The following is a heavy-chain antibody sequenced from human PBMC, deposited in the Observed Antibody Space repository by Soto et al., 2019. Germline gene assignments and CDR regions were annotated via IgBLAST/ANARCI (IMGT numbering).Heavy chain of an antibody. V-gene: IGHV1-69*06. J-gene: IGHJ6*02. D-gene: IGHD1-26*01. CDR3: ARSVVGATLGSTYYSMDV. CDR1: GGTFSSYA. CDR2: IIPIFGTA. Sequence: QVQLVQSGAEVKKPGSSVKVSCKASGGTFSSYAISWVRQAPGQGLEWMGGIIPIFGTANYAQKFQGRVTITADKSTSTAYMELSSLRSEDTAVYYCARSVVGATLGSTYYSMDVWGQGTTVTVSS.